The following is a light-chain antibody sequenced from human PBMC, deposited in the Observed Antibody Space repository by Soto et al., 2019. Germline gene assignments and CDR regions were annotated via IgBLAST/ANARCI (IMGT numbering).Light chain of an antibody. CDR1: QSVSRSS. CDR3: LQYGSSPRT. Sequence: EIVLTQSPGTLSLSPGERATLSCRASQSVSRSSLAWYHHKPGQAPKLLIYGASSRATGIPDRFSGSGSGTDFTLTISRLEPEDFAVYYCLQYGSSPRTFGQGTKVEVK. V-gene: IGKV3-20*01. CDR2: GAS. J-gene: IGKJ1*01.